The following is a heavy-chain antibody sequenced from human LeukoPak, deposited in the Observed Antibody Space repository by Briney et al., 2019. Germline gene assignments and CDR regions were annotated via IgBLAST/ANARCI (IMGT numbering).Heavy chain of an antibody. Sequence: GGSLRLSCVASGFTFRNYGMHWVRQAPGKGLEWVAVIWYDGSQQNYADSMKGRFTISRDNSKSTLYLQMISLRAEDTAVYYCATVRRGSSGWYADVWGQGTTVTVSS. CDR2: IWYDGSQQ. D-gene: IGHD6-19*01. V-gene: IGHV3-33*01. J-gene: IGHJ6*02. CDR1: GFTFRNYG. CDR3: ATVRRGSSGWYADV.